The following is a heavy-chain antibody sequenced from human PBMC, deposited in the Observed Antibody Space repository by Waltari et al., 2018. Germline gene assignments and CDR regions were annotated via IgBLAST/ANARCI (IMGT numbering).Heavy chain of an antibody. V-gene: IGHV4-59*01. J-gene: IGHJ4*02. CDR1: GGSISSYY. D-gene: IGHD5-12*01. CDR2: IYYSGST. Sequence: QVQLQESGPGLVKPSETLSLTCTVSGGSISSYYWSWIRQPPGKGLEWIGYIYYSGSTNYNPSLKSRVTISVDTSKNQFSLKLSSVTAADTAVYYCARGSGYSGYYDYWGQGTLVTVSS. CDR3: ARGSGYSGYYDY.